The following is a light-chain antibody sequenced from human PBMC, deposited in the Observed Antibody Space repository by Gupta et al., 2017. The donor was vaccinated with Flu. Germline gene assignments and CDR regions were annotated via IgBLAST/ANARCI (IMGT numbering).Light chain of an antibody. V-gene: IGLV2-14*01. Sequence: QSAMTQPAYVAGSPGQSSTISCPGTSSDIGGYNYVSWHQHHPGKTPKLIIFEVNHRPSGVSNRFSASKSGNTASLTISGLQAEDDADYYCSSYTSASTRVFGGGTKLTVL. J-gene: IGLJ3*02. CDR3: SSYTSASTRV. CDR1: SSDIGGYNY. CDR2: EVN.